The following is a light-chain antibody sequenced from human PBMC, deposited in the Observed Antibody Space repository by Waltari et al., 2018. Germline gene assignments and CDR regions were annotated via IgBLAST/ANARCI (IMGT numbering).Light chain of an antibody. CDR3: QHYVSLPAT. CDR1: QSVSRF. Sequence: SCRASQSVSRFLAGYQQKPGQAPRLLIYAASSRATGIPDRFSGSGSGTDFSLTISRLEPEDFAMYYCQHYVSLPATFGQGTKVEIK. CDR2: AAS. J-gene: IGKJ1*01. V-gene: IGKV3-20*01.